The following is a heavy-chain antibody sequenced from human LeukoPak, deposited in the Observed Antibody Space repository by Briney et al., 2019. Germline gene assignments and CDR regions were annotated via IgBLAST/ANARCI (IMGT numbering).Heavy chain of an antibody. Sequence: ASVKVSCTASGYTFTSYDINWVRQATGQGLEWMGWMNPNSGNTGYGQSFQGRITMTRDTSIGTAYMELSNLTSEDTAIYYCTRGSSGRRDNWGQGTLVTVSA. D-gene: IGHD6-19*01. J-gene: IGHJ4*02. CDR1: GYTFTSYD. V-gene: IGHV1-8*01. CDR3: TRGSSGRRDN. CDR2: MNPNSGNT.